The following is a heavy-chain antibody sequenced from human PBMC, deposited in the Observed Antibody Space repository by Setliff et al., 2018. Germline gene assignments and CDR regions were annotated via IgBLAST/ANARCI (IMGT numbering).Heavy chain of an antibody. J-gene: IGHJ6*02. CDR1: GYTFTSYA. CDR2: IIPILGIA. CDR3: ASGYSGYDWLYYYGMDV. D-gene: IGHD5-12*01. V-gene: IGHV1-69*10. Sequence: ASVKVSCKASGYTFTSYAMHWVRQAPGQRLEWMGGIIPILGIANYAQKFQGRVTITADKSTSTAYMELSSLRSEDTAVYYCASGYSGYDWLYYYGMDVWGQGTTVTVSS.